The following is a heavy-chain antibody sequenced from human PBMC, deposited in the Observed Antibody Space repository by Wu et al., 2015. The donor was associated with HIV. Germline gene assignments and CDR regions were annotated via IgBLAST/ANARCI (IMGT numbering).Heavy chain of an antibody. D-gene: IGHD2-2*01. Sequence: QVQLVQSGAEVKKPEASVKVSCKASGYTFASYGITWVRQAPGQGLEWMGWISAYDGNTNYAQKFQGRVTMTTDTPTSTAYMELRSLTSDDTAVYYCARDIVVIPAATVPFDYWGQGTLVTVSS. V-gene: IGHV1-18*01. CDR2: ISAYDGNT. CDR3: ARDIVVIPAATVPFDY. J-gene: IGHJ4*02. CDR1: GYTFASYG.